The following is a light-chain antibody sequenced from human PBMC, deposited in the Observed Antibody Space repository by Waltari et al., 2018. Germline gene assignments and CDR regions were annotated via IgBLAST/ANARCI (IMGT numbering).Light chain of an antibody. Sequence: QAALTQPASVSGSAGQSVTISCTGTRGDIGTYNLVPWYQQHPGKAPKLIIYEDNKRPSGVSPRFSASKSGNTASLTISGLQAEDEADYHCCSYAGSFTLVFGGGTKVTIL. V-gene: IGLV2-23*01. CDR3: CSYAGSFTLV. CDR1: RGDIGTYNL. CDR2: EDN. J-gene: IGLJ2*01.